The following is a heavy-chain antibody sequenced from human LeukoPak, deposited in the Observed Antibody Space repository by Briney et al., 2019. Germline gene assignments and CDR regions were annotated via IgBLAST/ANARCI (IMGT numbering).Heavy chain of an antibody. CDR1: GFSLSGYG. CDR2: VSYDGSKK. CDR3: ARVRAAHYYDY. D-gene: IGHD6-6*01. Sequence: GGSLRLSCAASGFSLSGYGMHWVRQAPGKGLEWVAVVSYDGSKKYYADSVKGRFTIPRDNSKNTQYLEMNSLKVEDTAVYYCARVRAAHYYDYWGQGTLVTVSS. V-gene: IGHV3-30-3*01. J-gene: IGHJ4*02.